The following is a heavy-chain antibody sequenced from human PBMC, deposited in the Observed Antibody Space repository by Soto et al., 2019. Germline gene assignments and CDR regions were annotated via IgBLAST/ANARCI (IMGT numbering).Heavy chain of an antibody. CDR3: AREDYGGNKAFDY. J-gene: IGHJ4*02. Sequence: ASVKVSCKASGYTFAGYYMHWVRQAPGQGLEWMGWINPNSGGTNYAQKFQGRVTMTRDTSISTAYMELSRLRSDDTAVYYCAREDYGGNKAFDYWGQGTLVTVYS. D-gene: IGHD4-17*01. CDR2: INPNSGGT. V-gene: IGHV1-2*02. CDR1: GYTFAGYY.